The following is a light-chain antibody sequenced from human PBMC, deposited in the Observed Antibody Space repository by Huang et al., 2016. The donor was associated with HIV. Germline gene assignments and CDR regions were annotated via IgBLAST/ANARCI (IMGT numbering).Light chain of an antibody. CDR3: HQYNNWLLS. CDR1: RSVSTN. Sequence: EIVMTQSPATLSVSPGQRVTLSCRANRSVSTNLAWYQQRHGQAPRLLIYGSSTRAPGIPARFSGSGSGTDFSLTISSLQSEDFGLYYCHQYNNWLLSFGGGTRV. J-gene: IGKJ4*01. V-gene: IGKV3-15*01. CDR2: GSS.